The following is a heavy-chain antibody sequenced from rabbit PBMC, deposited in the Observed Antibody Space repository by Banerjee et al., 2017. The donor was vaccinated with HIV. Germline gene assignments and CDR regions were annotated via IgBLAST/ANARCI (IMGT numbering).Heavy chain of an antibody. D-gene: IGHD6-1*01. Sequence: QEQLVESGGGLVQPEGSLTLTCTASGFCFSSSYYMCWVRQAPGKGLEWIACIYAGSSGSTYYASWAKGRFTVSKTSSTTVTLQMTSLTVADTATYFCARDLNSAGVTDYGYAFNLWGPGTLVTVS. CDR1: GFCFSSSYY. CDR2: IYAGSSGST. J-gene: IGHJ4*01. V-gene: IGHV1S45*01. CDR3: ARDLNSAGVTDYGYAFNL.